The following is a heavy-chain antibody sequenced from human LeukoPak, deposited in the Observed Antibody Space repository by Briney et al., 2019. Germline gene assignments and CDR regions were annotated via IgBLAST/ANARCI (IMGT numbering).Heavy chain of an antibody. V-gene: IGHV3-30-3*01. D-gene: IGHD6-6*01. Sequence: PGGSLRFSCAASGFTFSSYAMHWVRQAPGKGLEWVAVISYDGSNKYYADSVKGRFTISRDNSKNTLYLKMNTLRAEDTAVYYWARGGLSTRPDAFDIWGQGTMVTVSS. CDR3: ARGGLSTRPDAFDI. CDR2: ISYDGSNK. CDR1: GFTFSSYA. J-gene: IGHJ3*02.